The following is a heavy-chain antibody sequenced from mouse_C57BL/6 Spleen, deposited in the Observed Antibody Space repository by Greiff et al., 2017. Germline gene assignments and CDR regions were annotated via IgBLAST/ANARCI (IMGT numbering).Heavy chain of an antibody. D-gene: IGHD1-1*02. CDR1: GYAFSSYW. J-gene: IGHJ1*03. CDR3: ARINYGTYWDFDV. V-gene: IGHV1-80*01. CDR2: IYPGDGDT. Sequence: VQLQQSGAELVKPGASVKISCKASGYAFSSYWMNWVKQRPGQGLEWIGQIYPGDGDTNYNGKFKGKATLTADKSSSTAYMQLSSLTSEDSAVYFCARINYGTYWDFDVWGTGTTVTVSS.